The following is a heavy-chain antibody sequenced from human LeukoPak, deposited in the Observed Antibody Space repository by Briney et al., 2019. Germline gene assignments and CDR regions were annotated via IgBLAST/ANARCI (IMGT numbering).Heavy chain of an antibody. D-gene: IGHD5-24*01. CDR3: ARSRGDGYNFEDWYFDL. CDR2: ISSNGGST. V-gene: IGHV3-64*01. Sequence: PGGSLRLSCAASGFTFSSYAMHWVRQAPGKGLEYVSAISSNGGSTYYANSVKGRFTISRDNSKNTLYLQMCSLRAEDMAVYYCARSRGDGYNFEDWYFDLWGRGTLVTVSS. J-gene: IGHJ2*01. CDR1: GFTFSSYA.